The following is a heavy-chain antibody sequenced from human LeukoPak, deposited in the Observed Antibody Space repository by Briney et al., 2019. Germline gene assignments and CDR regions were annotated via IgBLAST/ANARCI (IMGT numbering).Heavy chain of an antibody. Sequence: GESLKISCKGSGYSFTTYWIGWVRQMPGKGLEWMGIIHPGDSDTRYSPSFQGQVTISADKSIRTAYLQWSSLKASDTAMYYCARQYYDSSGFYPYFDYWGQGTQVTVSS. J-gene: IGHJ4*02. D-gene: IGHD3-22*01. CDR1: GYSFTTYW. V-gene: IGHV5-51*01. CDR3: ARQYYDSSGFYPYFDY. CDR2: IHPGDSDT.